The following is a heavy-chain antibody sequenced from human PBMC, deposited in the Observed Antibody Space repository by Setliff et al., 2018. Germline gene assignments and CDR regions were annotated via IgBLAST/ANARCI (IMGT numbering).Heavy chain of an antibody. CDR1: GFTFSRYW. CDR3: ARARGYSYGPFDY. D-gene: IGHD5-18*01. V-gene: IGHV3-48*03. Sequence: LRLSCVASGFTFSRYWMNWVRQAPGKGLEWVSYISSSGITIYYADSVKGRFTISRDNAKNSLYLQMNSLRAEDTAVYSCARARGYSYGPFDYWGQGTLVTVSS. J-gene: IGHJ4*02. CDR2: ISSSGITI.